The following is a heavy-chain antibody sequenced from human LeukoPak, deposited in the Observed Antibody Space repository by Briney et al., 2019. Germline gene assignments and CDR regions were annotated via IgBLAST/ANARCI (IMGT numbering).Heavy chain of an antibody. CDR3: ARDHIYYDFWSGQNWFDP. CDR1: GFTFSSYW. V-gene: IGHV3-7*01. Sequence: PGGSLRLSCAASGFTFSSYWMSWVRQAPGKGLEWVANIKQDGSEKYYVDSVKGRFTISRDNAKNSLYLQMNSLRAEDTAVYYCARDHIYYDFWSGQNWFDPWGQGTLVTVSS. D-gene: IGHD3-3*01. J-gene: IGHJ5*02. CDR2: IKQDGSEK.